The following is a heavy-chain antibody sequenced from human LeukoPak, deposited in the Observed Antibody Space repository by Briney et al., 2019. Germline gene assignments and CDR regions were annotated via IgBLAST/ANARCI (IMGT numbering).Heavy chain of an antibody. J-gene: IGHJ4*02. Sequence: SETLSLTCTVSGGSISSGGYYWSWIRQHPGKGLEWIGYIYYSGSTYYNPSLKSRVTISVDTSKNQFSLKLSPVTAADTAVYYCARAPRYYDSSGPLGYYFDYWGQGTLVTVSS. CDR3: ARAPRYYDSSGPLGYYFDY. CDR1: GGSISSGGYY. CDR2: IYYSGST. D-gene: IGHD3-22*01. V-gene: IGHV4-31*03.